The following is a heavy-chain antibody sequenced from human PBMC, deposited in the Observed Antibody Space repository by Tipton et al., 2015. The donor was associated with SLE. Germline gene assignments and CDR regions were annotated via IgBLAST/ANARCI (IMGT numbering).Heavy chain of an antibody. CDR3: AKVGDDILTGYSDYGMDV. Sequence: SLRLSCAASGFTFSSYTMHWVRQAPGKGLEWVAVISYDVSYKYYSDSVKGRFTISRDNSKNTMYLQMSSLRAEDTAVYYCAKVGDDILTGYSDYGMDVWGQGTTVTVSS. V-gene: IGHV3-30*04. J-gene: IGHJ6*02. CDR2: ISYDVSYK. CDR1: GFTFSSYT. D-gene: IGHD3-9*01.